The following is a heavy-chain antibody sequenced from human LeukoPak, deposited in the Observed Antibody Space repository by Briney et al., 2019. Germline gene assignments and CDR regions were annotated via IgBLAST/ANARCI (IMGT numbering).Heavy chain of an antibody. CDR1: GDSISXXXXX. D-gene: IGHD3-10*01. V-gene: IGHV4-39*01. CDR2: FYYDGST. CDR3: ARRPGARPMDY. Sequence: SETLSLTCTVSGDSISXXXXXXGWIRQPPGKXXXWIGSFYYDGSTYYNPSLKSRVTISVDTSKNQFSLNLSSVTAADTAVYYCARRPGARPMDYWGQGTLVTVSS. J-gene: IGHJ4*02.